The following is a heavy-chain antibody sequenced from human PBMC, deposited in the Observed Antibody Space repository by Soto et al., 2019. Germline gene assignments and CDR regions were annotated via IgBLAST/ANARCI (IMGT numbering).Heavy chain of an antibody. CDR3: ARSQGSSTSLEIYYYYYYGMDV. J-gene: IGHJ6*02. CDR1: GGTFSSYA. D-gene: IGHD2-2*01. CDR2: IIPISGTA. V-gene: IGHV1-69*01. Sequence: QVQLVQSGAEVKKPGSSVKVSCKASGGTFSSYAISWVRQAPGQGLEWMGGIIPISGTANYAQKFQGRVTNTADESTGTAYMELSSLRSEDTAVYYCARSQGSSTSLEIYYYYYYGMDVWGQGTTVTVSS.